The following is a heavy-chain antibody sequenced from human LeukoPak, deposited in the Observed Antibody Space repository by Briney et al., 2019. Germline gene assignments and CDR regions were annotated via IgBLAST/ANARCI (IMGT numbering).Heavy chain of an antibody. J-gene: IGHJ6*03. V-gene: IGHV1-2*02. CDR2: INPNSGDT. D-gene: IGHD3-16*01. CDR3: ATGLKPSMDV. CDR1: GYTFVGYR. Sequence: ASVKVSCKASGYTFVGYRMHWVRQAPGQGLEWMGWINPNSGDTNYAQKFQGRVTMTRDTSISTAYMELSRLRSDDTAVYYCATGLKPSMDVWGKGTTVTVSS.